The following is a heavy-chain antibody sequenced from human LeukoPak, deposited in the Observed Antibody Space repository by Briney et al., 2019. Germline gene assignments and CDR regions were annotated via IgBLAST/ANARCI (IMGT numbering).Heavy chain of an antibody. V-gene: IGHV5-51*01. D-gene: IGHD2-2*01. Sequence: GESLKISCKGSGYSFTSYWIGWVRQMPGKGLEGMGIIYPGDSDTRYSPSFQGQVTISADKSISTAYLQWSSLKASDTAMYYCATGSQLLDYYFDYWGQGTLVTVSS. CDR3: ATGSQLLDYYFDY. J-gene: IGHJ4*02. CDR2: IYPGDSDT. CDR1: GYSFTSYW.